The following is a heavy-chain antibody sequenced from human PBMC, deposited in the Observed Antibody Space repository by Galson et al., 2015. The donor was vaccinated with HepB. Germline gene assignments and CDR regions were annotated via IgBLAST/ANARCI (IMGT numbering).Heavy chain of an antibody. J-gene: IGHJ6*03. V-gene: IGHV1-46*03. CDR3: ARSDRVTIFGVVTRVMDV. CDR1: GYTFTSYY. D-gene: IGHD3-3*01. Sequence: SVKVSCKASGYTFTSYYMHWVRQAPGQGLEWMGIINPSGGSTSYAQKFQGRVTMTRDTSTSTVYMELSSLRSEDTAVYYCARSDRVTIFGVVTRVMDVWGKGTTVTVSS. CDR2: INPSGGST.